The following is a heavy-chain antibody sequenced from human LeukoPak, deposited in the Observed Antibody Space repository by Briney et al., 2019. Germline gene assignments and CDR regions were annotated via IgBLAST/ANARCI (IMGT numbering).Heavy chain of an antibody. Sequence: PGGSLRLSCVASEFDFFSYGMQWVRQAPGKGLVWVSRIFTDGSTTGYADSVKGRFTISRDNAKNTLYLEMKSLRVEDTAVYYCARELPREVTLDYWGQGTLVTVSP. CDR1: EFDFFSYG. D-gene: IGHD2-21*02. CDR2: IFTDGSTT. V-gene: IGHV3-74*01. J-gene: IGHJ4*01. CDR3: ARELPREVTLDY.